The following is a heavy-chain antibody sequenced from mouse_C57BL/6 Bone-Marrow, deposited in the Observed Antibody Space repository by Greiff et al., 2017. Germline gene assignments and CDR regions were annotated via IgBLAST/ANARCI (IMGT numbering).Heavy chain of an antibody. D-gene: IGHD4-1*01. CDR2: IDPSDSYT. CDR1: GYTFTSYW. J-gene: IGHJ2*01. CDR3: ARQTGTDFDY. Sequence: QVQLQQPGAELVKPGASVKLSCKASGYTFTSYWMQWVKQRPGQGLEWIGKIDPSDSYTNYNQKFKGKATLTVDTSSSTAYMQLSSLTSEDSAVYYCARQTGTDFDYWGQGTTLTVSS. V-gene: IGHV1-50*01.